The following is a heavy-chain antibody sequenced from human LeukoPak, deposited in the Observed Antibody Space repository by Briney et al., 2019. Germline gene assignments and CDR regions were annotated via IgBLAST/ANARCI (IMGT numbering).Heavy chain of an antibody. CDR3: ARVLGSLTIFGVVFGY. Sequence: ASVKVSCKASGGTFSSYAISWVRQAPGQGLEWMGRIIPILGIANYAQKFQGRVTITADKSTSTAYMELSSLRSDDTAVYYCARVLGSLTIFGVVFGYWGQGTLVTISS. CDR2: IIPILGIA. D-gene: IGHD3-3*01. V-gene: IGHV1-69*04. CDR1: GGTFSSYA. J-gene: IGHJ4*02.